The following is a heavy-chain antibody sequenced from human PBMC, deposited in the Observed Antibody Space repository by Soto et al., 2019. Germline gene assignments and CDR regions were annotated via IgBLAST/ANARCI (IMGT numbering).Heavy chain of an antibody. Sequence: QLQLQESGSGLVKPSQTLSLTCAVSGGSISSGGYSWSWIRQPPGKGLEWIGYLYHSGSTYYNPSLKSRVTISVDRSKNQFSLKLSSVTAADTAVYYCATAGGLGAVAADYWGQGTLVTVSS. CDR3: ATAGGLGAVAADY. D-gene: IGHD6-19*01. V-gene: IGHV4-30-2*01. CDR2: LYHSGST. J-gene: IGHJ4*02. CDR1: GGSISSGGYS.